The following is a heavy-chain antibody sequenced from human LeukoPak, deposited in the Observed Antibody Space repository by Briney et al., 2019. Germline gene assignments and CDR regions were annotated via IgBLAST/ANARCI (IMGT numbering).Heavy chain of an antibody. V-gene: IGHV3-33*05. CDR2: MAYDGSDI. CDR1: GFSLNTYA. CDR3: ARDQSPKWGSGERYFDY. Sequence: GRSLSLSCAASGFSLNTYAMHWVRRAPGTGREWVAVMAYDGSDIYYGDSVKGRFTMSRDNSRNTLYLQMNTLRAEDTAVYYCARDQSPKWGSGERYFDYWGQGTLVTVSS. D-gene: IGHD7-27*01. J-gene: IGHJ4*02.